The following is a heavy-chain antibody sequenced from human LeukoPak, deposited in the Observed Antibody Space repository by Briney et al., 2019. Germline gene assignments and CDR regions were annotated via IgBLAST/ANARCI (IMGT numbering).Heavy chain of an antibody. CDR3: ARDSGDCSGGSCRNRYYYYYMDV. Sequence: GRSLRLSCAASGFTFSSYGMHWVRQAPGKGLEWVAVIWYDGSNKYYADSVKGRFTISRDNSKNTLYLQMNSLRAEDTAVYYCARDSGDCSGGSCRNRYYYYYMDVWGKGTTVTVSS. V-gene: IGHV3-33*01. J-gene: IGHJ6*03. CDR1: GFTFSSYG. CDR2: IWYDGSNK. D-gene: IGHD2-15*01.